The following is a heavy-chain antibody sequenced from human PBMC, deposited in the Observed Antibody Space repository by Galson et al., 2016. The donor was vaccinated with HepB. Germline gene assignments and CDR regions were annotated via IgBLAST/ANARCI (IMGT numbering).Heavy chain of an antibody. Sequence: SVKVSCKGSGYTFTTYAIHWVRQAPGQSLEWMGWINIYSGNTKYSQNFQGRVTITRDTSATAAYMELSGLRSEDTAVYYCARTIAGDTPGYSSDFFDYWGQGTLVTVSS. CDR1: GYTFTTYA. CDR3: ARTIAGDTPGYSSDFFDY. CDR2: INIYSGNT. D-gene: IGHD5-18*01. V-gene: IGHV1-3*04. J-gene: IGHJ4*02.